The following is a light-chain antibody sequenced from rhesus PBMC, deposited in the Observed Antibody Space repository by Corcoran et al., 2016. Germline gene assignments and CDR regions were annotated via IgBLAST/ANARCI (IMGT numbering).Light chain of an antibody. J-gene: IGKJ4*01. Sequence: DIQMTQSPSSLSASVGDTVTITCRASQGISSYLNWFQQKPGKAPKPLIYDASSLESGVPSRFSGSGSGTDFTLTISSLQPEEFAAYYCLQHNSYPLTFGGGTKVEIK. CDR2: DAS. CDR3: LQHNSYPLT. CDR1: QGISSY. V-gene: IGKV1-28*03.